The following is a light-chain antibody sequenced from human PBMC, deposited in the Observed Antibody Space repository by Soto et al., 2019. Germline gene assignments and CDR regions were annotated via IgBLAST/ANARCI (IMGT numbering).Light chain of an antibody. Sequence: DIPMTQSPSSLSASVGDRVTITCRASQGISNYLAWYQQKPGKVPKLLIYAASTLQSGVPSRFSGSGSGRDFTLTISSLQPEDVATFYCQKYNSAPWTFGQGTRVEIK. J-gene: IGKJ1*01. CDR1: QGISNY. CDR2: AAS. V-gene: IGKV1-27*01. CDR3: QKYNSAPWT.